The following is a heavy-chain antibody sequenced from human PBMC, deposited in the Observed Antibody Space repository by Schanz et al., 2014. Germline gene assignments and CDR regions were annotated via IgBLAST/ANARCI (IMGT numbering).Heavy chain of an antibody. J-gene: IGHJ3*01. CDR1: GITFSSHS. CDR3: TTDNGHFAFDF. V-gene: IGHV3-48*01. D-gene: IGHD2-8*01. CDR2: ITYNGGTI. Sequence: PGGSLRLSCAASGITFSSHSFNWVRQAPGKGLEWISYITYNGGTIYYADSVKGRFTISRDNSKNTLYLQMNSLRAEDTAVYYCTTDNGHFAFDFWGQGTMVTVSS.